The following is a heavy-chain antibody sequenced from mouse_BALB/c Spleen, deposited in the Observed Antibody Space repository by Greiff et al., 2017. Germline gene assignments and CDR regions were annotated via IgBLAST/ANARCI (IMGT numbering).Heavy chain of an antibody. V-gene: IGHV1-14*01. D-gene: IGHD1-1*02. Sequence: VQLKESGPELVKPGASVKMSCKASGYTFTSYVMHWVQQKPGQGLEWIGYINPYNDGTKYNEKFKGKATLTSDKSSSTAYMELSSLTSEDSAVYYCARLFHYGRLYFDYWGQGTTLTVSS. CDR2: INPYNDGT. CDR3: ARLFHYGRLYFDY. J-gene: IGHJ2*01. CDR1: GYTFTSYV.